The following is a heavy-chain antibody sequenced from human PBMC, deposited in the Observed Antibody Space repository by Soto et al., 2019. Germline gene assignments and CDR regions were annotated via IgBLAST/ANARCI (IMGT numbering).Heavy chain of an antibody. Sequence: SETLSLTCTVSGGSISSYYWSWIRQPPGKGLEWIGYIYYSGSTNYNPSLKSRVTISVDTSKNQFSLKLSSVTAADTAVYYCARTTLICSGGSCYVNWFDPWGQGTLVTVSS. D-gene: IGHD2-15*01. CDR2: IYYSGST. J-gene: IGHJ5*02. CDR1: GGSISSYY. V-gene: IGHV4-59*08. CDR3: ARTTLICSGGSCYVNWFDP.